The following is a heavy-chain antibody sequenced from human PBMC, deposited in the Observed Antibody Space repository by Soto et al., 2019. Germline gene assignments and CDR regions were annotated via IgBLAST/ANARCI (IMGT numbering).Heavy chain of an antibody. Sequence: VQLVESGGGLVQPGGSLRLSCAASGFTFSSYWMSWVRQAPGKGLEWVANIKQDGSEKYYVDSVKGRFTISRDNAKNSLYLQMNSLRAEDTAVYYCARDTDGFYDFWSGYSDYWGQGTLVTVSS. CDR1: GFTFSSYW. D-gene: IGHD3-3*01. CDR3: ARDTDGFYDFWSGYSDY. V-gene: IGHV3-7*01. CDR2: IKQDGSEK. J-gene: IGHJ4*02.